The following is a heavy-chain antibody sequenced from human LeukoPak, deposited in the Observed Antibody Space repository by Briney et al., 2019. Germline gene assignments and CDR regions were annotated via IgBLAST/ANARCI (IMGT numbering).Heavy chain of an antibody. J-gene: IGHJ4*02. CDR2: INPNSGGT. CDR3: ARVVFVGRIAVAGTLPDY. V-gene: IGHV1-2*02. D-gene: IGHD6-19*01. Sequence: ASVKVSCKASGYTFTGYYMHWVRQAPGRGLEWMGWINPNSGGTNYAQKFQGRVTMTRDTSISTAYMELSRLRSDDTAVYYCARVVFVGRIAVAGTLPDYWGQGTLVTVSS. CDR1: GYTFTGYY.